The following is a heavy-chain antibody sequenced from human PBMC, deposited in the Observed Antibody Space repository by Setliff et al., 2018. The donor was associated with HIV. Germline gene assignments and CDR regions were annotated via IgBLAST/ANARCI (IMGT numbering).Heavy chain of an antibody. CDR2: IIPISGTV. J-gene: IGHJ5*02. CDR3: ARGFGGYCSSMSCPGLFDP. Sequence: SVKVSCKASGGTFSSYAISWVRQAPGQGLEWMGGIIPISGTVNYAQKFWGRVTITTHESTSTAYMELSSLRSEDTAVYYCARGFGGYCSSMSCPGLFDPWGQGTLVTVSS. D-gene: IGHD2-2*01. CDR1: GGTFSSYA. V-gene: IGHV1-69*05.